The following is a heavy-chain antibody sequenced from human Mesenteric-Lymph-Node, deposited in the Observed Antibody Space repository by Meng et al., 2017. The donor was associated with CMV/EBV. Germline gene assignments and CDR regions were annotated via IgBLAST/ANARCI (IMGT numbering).Heavy chain of an antibody. J-gene: IGHJ4*02. CDR3: ARAIYADWLLFSH. CDR1: GFTFSNYE. Sequence: GGSLRLSCAASGFTFSNYEMNWVRQAPGKGLEWVSCIESSGDTIYYADSVKGRFTISRDNAKNSLYLQMNSLIVEDTAVYFCARAIYADWLLFSHWGQGAQVTVSS. D-gene: IGHD3-9*01. V-gene: IGHV3-48*03. CDR2: IESSGDTI.